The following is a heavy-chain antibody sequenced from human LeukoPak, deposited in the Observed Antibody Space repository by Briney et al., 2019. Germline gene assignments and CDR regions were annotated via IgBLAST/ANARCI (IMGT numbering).Heavy chain of an antibody. J-gene: IGHJ4*02. CDR3: ARDAWAGRAGY. V-gene: IGHV3-9*01. CDR2: ISWNSGSI. D-gene: IGHD7-27*01. Sequence: RSLRLSCAASGFTFDDYAMHWVRQAPGKGLEWVSGISWNSGSIGYADSVKGRFTISRDNAKNSLYLQMNSLRAEDTALYYCARDAWAGRAGYWGQGILVTVSS. CDR1: GFTFDDYA.